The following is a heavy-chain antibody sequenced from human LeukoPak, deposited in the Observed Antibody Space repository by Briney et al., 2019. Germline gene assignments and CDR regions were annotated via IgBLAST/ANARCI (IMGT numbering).Heavy chain of an antibody. V-gene: IGHV4-59*01. CDR2: IYYSGST. CDR3: ARGPPMTTVTTYYYYYMDV. Sequence: SETLSLTCPVAGGSISSYYWSWIRQPPGKGLEWIGYIYYSGSTNYNPSLKSRVTISVDTSKNQFSLKLSSVTAADTAVYYCARGPPMTTVTTYYYYYMDVWGKGTTVTVSS. CDR1: GGSISSYY. J-gene: IGHJ6*03. D-gene: IGHD4-11*01.